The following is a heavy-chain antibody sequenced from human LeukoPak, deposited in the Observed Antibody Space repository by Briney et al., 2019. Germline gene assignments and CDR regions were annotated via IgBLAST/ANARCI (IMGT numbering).Heavy chain of an antibody. CDR3: ARQYDGLDY. V-gene: IGHV4-39*01. D-gene: IGHD3-16*01. J-gene: IGHJ4*02. CDR1: GGSISSSSYY. CDR2: IYYSGST. Sequence: PSETLSLTCTVSGGSISSSSYYWGWIRQPPGKGLEWIGSIYYSGSTYYNPSLKSRVTISVDTSKNQFPLKLSSVTAADTAVYYCARQYDGLDYWGQGTLVTVSS.